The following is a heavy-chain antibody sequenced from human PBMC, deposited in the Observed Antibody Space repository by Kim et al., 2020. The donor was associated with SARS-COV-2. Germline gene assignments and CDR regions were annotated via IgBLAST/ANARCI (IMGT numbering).Heavy chain of an antibody. CDR2: IYYSGST. V-gene: IGHV4-39*01. CDR3: VFNSWYEVWYDY. J-gene: IGHJ4*02. CDR1: GGSISSSSYY. D-gene: IGHD6-13*01. Sequence: SETLSLTCTVSGGSISSSSYYWGWIRQPPGKGLEWIGSIYYSGSTYYNPSLKSRVTISVDTSKNQFSLKLSSVTAADTAVYYCVFNSWYEVWYDYWGQGTLVTVSS.